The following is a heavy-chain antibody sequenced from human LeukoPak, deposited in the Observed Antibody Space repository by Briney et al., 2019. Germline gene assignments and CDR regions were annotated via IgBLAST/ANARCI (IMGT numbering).Heavy chain of an antibody. CDR3: AADLPYSNYGPLDY. V-gene: IGHV1-58*01. D-gene: IGHD4-11*01. Sequence: ASVKVSCKASGFTFTNSAVQWARQARGQRLEWLGWIVVGSGNTNYAPKFQERVTITGDMSTNTAYLELSSLRSEDTAVYYCAADLPYSNYGPLDYWGQGTLVTVSS. J-gene: IGHJ4*02. CDR2: IVVGSGNT. CDR1: GFTFTNSA.